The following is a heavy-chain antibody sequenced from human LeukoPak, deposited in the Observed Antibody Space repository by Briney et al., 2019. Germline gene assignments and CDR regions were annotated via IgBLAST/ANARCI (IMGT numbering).Heavy chain of an antibody. CDR3: ASAHGGSHY. CDR1: GFTFSSYS. Sequence: GGSLRLSCAASGFTFSSYSINWVRQAPGKGLEWVSYISSSSSTIYYADSVKGRFTISRDNAKSSLYLQMNSLRAEDTAVYYCASAHGGSHYWGQGTLVTVSS. V-gene: IGHV3-48*01. CDR2: ISSSSSTI. J-gene: IGHJ4*02. D-gene: IGHD3-16*01.